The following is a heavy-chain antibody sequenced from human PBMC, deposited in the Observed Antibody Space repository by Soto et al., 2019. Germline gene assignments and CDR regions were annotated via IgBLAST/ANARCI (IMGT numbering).Heavy chain of an antibody. V-gene: IGHV3-30-3*01. J-gene: IGHJ5*02. CDR2: ISYDGSNK. CDR3: ARDPLSYYYDSSGYYLWGWFDP. Sequence: GGSLRLSCAASGFTFSSYAMHWVRQAPGKGLEWVAVISYDGSNKYYADSVKGRFTISRDNSKNTLYLQMNSLRAEDTAVYYCARDPLSYYYDSSGYYLWGWFDPWGQGTLVTVSS. CDR1: GFTFSSYA. D-gene: IGHD3-22*01.